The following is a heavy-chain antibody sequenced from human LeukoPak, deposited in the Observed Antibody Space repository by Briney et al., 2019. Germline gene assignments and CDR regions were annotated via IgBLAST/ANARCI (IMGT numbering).Heavy chain of an antibody. CDR1: GFTFSSYG. V-gene: IGHV3-30*18. CDR3: AKVNWNDDFDY. D-gene: IGHD1-1*01. J-gene: IGHJ4*02. CDR2: ISYDGSNK. Sequence: GGSLRHSCAASGFTFSSYGMHWVRQAPGKGLEWVAVISYDGSNKYYADSVKGRFTISRDNSKNTLYLQMNSLRAEDTAVYYCAKVNWNDDFDYWGQGTLVTVSS.